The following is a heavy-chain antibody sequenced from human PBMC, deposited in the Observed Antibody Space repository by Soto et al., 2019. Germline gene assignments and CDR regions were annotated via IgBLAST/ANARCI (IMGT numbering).Heavy chain of an antibody. J-gene: IGHJ4*02. CDR2: IYHSGST. D-gene: IGHD1-26*01. Sequence: PSETLSLTCAVSGGSMSSGGCSWSWIRQPPGKGLEWIGYIYHSGSTYYNPSLKSRVTISVDRSKNQFSLKLSSVTAADTAVYYCGRERQWEPVPYWGQGTPVTVSS. V-gene: IGHV4-30-2*01. CDR3: GRERQWEPVPY. CDR1: GGSMSSGGCS.